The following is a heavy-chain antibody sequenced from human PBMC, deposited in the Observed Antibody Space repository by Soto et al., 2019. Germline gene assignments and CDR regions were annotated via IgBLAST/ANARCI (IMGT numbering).Heavy chain of an antibody. D-gene: IGHD1-26*01. V-gene: IGHV4-59*01. Sequence: SETLSLTCTVSGGSISSYYWSWIRQPPGKGLEWIGYIYYSGSTNYNPSLKSRVTISVDTSKNQFSLKLSSVTAADTAVYYCARVDRSLSFEYRGQGTLVTVSS. CDR3: ARVDRSLSFEY. J-gene: IGHJ4*02. CDR2: IYYSGST. CDR1: GGSISSYY.